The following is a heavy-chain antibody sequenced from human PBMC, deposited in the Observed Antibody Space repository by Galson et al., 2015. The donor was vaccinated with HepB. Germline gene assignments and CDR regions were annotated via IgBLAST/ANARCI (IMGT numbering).Heavy chain of an antibody. Sequence: SLRLSCAASGFTFSSYAMHWVRQAPGKGLEWVAVISYDGSNKYYADSVKGRFTISRDNSKNTLYLQMNSLRAEDTAVYYCARPRLRMTTVTTSLSWFDPWGQGTLVTVSS. CDR3: ARPRLRMTTVTTSLSWFDP. CDR2: ISYDGSNK. CDR1: GFTFSSYA. V-gene: IGHV3-30-3*01. D-gene: IGHD4-17*01. J-gene: IGHJ5*02.